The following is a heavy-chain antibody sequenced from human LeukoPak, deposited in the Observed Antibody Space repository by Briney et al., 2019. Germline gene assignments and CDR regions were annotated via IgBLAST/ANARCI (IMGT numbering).Heavy chain of an antibody. CDR1: GYTFTRND. CDR3: ARDGVGYYYMDV. J-gene: IGHJ6*03. Sequence: GASVKVSCKTSGYTFTRNDINWVRQAPGQGLEWMGWINPNSGGTNYAQKFQGRVTITADESTSTAYMELSSLRSEDTAVYYCARDGVGYYYMDVWGKGTTVTISS. V-gene: IGHV1-69*13. CDR2: INPNSGGT.